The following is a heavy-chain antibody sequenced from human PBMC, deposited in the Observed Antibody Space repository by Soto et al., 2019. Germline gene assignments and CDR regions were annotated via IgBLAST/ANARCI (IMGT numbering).Heavy chain of an antibody. CDR3: ARETDLRGVGWFDP. J-gene: IGHJ5*02. D-gene: IGHD3-10*01. Sequence: EVQLVESGGGLVQPGGSLRLSCAASGFTVSSNYMSWVRQAPGKGLEWVPVIYSGGSTYYADSVKGRFTISRDNSKNTLYLQMNSLRAEDTAVYYCARETDLRGVGWFDPWGQGTLVTVSS. V-gene: IGHV3-66*01. CDR2: IYSGGST. CDR1: GFTVSSNY.